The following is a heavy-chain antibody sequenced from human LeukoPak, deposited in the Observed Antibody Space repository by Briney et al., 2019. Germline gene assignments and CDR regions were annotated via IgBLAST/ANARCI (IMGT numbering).Heavy chain of an antibody. CDR3: ASLWLNYYYGMDV. J-gene: IGHJ6*02. Sequence: GGSLRLSCAASGFTFSSYGMHWVRQAPGKGLEWVSSISSSSSYIYYADSVKGRFTISRDNAKNSLYLQMNSLRAEDTAVYYCASLWLNYYYGMDVWGQGTTVTVSS. V-gene: IGHV3-21*01. D-gene: IGHD3-10*01. CDR2: ISSSSSYI. CDR1: GFTFSSYG.